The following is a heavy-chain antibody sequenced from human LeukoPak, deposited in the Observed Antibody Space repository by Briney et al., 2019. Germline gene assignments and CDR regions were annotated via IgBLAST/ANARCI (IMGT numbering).Heavy chain of an antibody. CDR1: CCTFTSYG. V-gene: IGHV1-18*01. CDR3: ARDRITPTGWFDP. CDR2: ISAYNGNT. J-gene: IGHJ5*02. D-gene: IGHD4-17*01. Sequence: ASVTVSCKASCCTFTSYGISWVRRAPGPGREWMGWISAYNGNTNYAQKLQGRVTMTTDTSTSTAYMEVRSLISDDTAVYYCARDRITPTGWFDPWGQGTLVTVSP.